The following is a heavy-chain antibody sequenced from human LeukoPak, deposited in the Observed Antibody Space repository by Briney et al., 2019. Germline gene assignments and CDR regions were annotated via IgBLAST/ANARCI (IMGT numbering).Heavy chain of an antibody. CDR1: GFTFSSYS. J-gene: IGHJ4*02. D-gene: IGHD3-22*01. CDR2: ISGSGGST. V-gene: IGHV3-23*01. CDR3: AKGPSRRMIVVVISSYFDY. Sequence: TGGSLRLSCAASGFTFSSYSMNWVRQAPGKGLEWVSAISGSGGSTYYADSVKGRFTISRDNSKNTLYLQMNSLRAEDTAVYYCAKGPSRRMIVVVISSYFDYWGQGTLVTVSS.